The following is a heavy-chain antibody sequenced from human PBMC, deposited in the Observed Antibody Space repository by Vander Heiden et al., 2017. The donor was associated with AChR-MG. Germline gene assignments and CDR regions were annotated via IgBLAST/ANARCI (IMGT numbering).Heavy chain of an antibody. J-gene: IGHJ4*02. D-gene: IGHD2-21*02. Sequence: QVQLVQSGAEVKKPGASVKVSCKASGYTFTSYGTSWVRQAPGQGLEWMGWISAYNGNTNYAQKLQGRVTMTTDTSTSTAYMELRSLRSDDTAVYYCARGSYCGGGDCYSPPTPNFDYWGQGTLVTVSS. CDR3: ARGSYCGGGDCYSPPTPNFDY. CDR2: ISAYNGNT. CDR1: GYTFTSYG. V-gene: IGHV1-18*01.